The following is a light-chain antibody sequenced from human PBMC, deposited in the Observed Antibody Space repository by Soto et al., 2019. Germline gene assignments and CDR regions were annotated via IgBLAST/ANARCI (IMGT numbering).Light chain of an antibody. J-gene: IGLJ1*01. CDR2: EVS. Sequence: QSVMPQPRSASGTLGQSVTISCTGTSSDVGGYNFVSWFRQRPGEAPKLLIYEVSNRPSGVPDRFSGSKSGNTASLTVSGLQTDDEGQYYSRSFAASVGVFGSGKKGTV. CDR3: RSFAASVGV. CDR1: SSDVGGYNF. V-gene: IGLV2-8*01.